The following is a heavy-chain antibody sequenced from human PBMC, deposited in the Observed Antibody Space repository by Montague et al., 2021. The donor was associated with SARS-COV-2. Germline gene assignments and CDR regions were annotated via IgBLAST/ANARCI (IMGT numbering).Heavy chain of an antibody. CDR2: IYWDGDQ. CDR3: ARRYDFHRAEACDV. J-gene: IGHJ3*01. D-gene: IGHD3-3*01. V-gene: IGHV2-5*02. Sequence: PALVKPTQTLTLTCVFSGFSLNTDGVGVAWIRRPPGKALEWLALIYWDGDQRYSPSLKTRVTITKDTSRNRVVLTMTNLDPVDTATYYCARRYDFHRAEACDVWGQGTMVTVSS. CDR1: GFSLNTDGVG.